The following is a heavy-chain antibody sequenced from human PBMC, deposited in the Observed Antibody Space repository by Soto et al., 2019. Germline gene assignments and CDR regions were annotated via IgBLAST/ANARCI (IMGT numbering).Heavy chain of an antibody. Sequence: EVPLLESGGGLVQPGGSLRLSCAASGFTFSSYAMRWVRQAPVKGLEWVSAISGSGDSTYYADSVKGRFTISRDNSKNPLYLQMNSLRAEDTAVYYCARRGSGSYYDYWGQGTLVTVSS. CDR3: ARRGSGSYYDY. J-gene: IGHJ4*02. CDR1: GFTFSSYA. V-gene: IGHV3-23*01. CDR2: ISGSGDST. D-gene: IGHD1-26*01.